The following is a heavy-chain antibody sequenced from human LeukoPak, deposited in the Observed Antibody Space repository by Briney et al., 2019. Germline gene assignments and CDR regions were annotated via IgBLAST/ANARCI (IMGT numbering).Heavy chain of an antibody. CDR2: IKRDGSEK. V-gene: IGHV3-7*03. J-gene: IGHJ4*02. D-gene: IGHD3-22*01. CDR1: GVTFGNYW. CDR3: ARDYYDSSGYYYGSMVPLMRF. Sequence: GGSLRLSCVASGVTFGNYWMSWVRQAPGKGLEWVANIKRDGSEKYYVDSVKGRFTISRDNAKNSLYLQMDSLRAEDTAVYYCARDYYDSSGYYYGSMVPLMRFWGQGTLVTVSS.